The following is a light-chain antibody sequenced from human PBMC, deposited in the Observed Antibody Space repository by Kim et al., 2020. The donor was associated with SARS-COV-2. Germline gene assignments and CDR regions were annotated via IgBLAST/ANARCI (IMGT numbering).Light chain of an antibody. CDR1: NIGRKN. CDR2: RDY. Sequence: SYELTQPLSVSVALGQTARITCGGNNIGRKNVHWYQQKPGQAPVLVIYRDYNRPSGIPERFSGSNSGNTATLTISRGQAGDEADYYCQVLDSSSVVFGGGTKLTVL. J-gene: IGLJ2*01. CDR3: QVLDSSSVV. V-gene: IGLV3-9*01.